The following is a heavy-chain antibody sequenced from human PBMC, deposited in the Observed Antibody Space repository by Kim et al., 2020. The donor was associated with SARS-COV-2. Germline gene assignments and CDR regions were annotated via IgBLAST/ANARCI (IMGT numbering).Heavy chain of an antibody. V-gene: IGHV1-24*01. D-gene: IGHD2-15*01. CDR2: FDPEDGET. J-gene: IGHJ4*02. CDR1: GYTLTELS. CDR3: ATTPLLTSCSGGSCYSDY. Sequence: ASVKVSCKVSGYTLTELSMHWVRQAPGKGLEWMGGFDPEDGETIYAQKFQGRVTMTEDTSTDTAYMELSSLRSEDTAVYYCATTPLLTSCSGGSCYSDYWGQGTLVTVSS.